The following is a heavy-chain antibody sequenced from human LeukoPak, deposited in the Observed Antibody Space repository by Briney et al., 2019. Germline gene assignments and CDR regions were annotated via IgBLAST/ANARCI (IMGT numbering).Heavy chain of an antibody. CDR3: ARATGGNYDAFDI. V-gene: IGHV4-38-2*01. D-gene: IGHD1-1*01. Sequence: GSLRLSCAASGFTFSDYYMSWIRQPPGKGLEWIGSIYYSGSTYYNPSLKSRVTISVDTSKNQFSLKLSSVTAADTAVYYCARATGGNYDAFDIWGQGTMVTVSS. CDR1: GFTFSDYY. CDR2: IYYSGST. J-gene: IGHJ3*02.